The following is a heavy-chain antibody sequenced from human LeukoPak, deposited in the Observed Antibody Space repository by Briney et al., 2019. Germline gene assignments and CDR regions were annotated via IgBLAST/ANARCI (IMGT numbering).Heavy chain of an antibody. CDR3: AKDRRGQQQLDY. J-gene: IGHJ4*02. CDR2: KRYDGSNK. Sequence: GGSLRLSCAASGFTFSSYGMHWVRQAPGKGLEWVAFKRYDGSNKYYADSVKGRFTISRDNSKNTLYLQMNSLRAEDTAVYYCAKDRRGQQQLDYWGQGTLVTVSS. CDR1: GFTFSSYG. D-gene: IGHD6-13*01. V-gene: IGHV3-30*02.